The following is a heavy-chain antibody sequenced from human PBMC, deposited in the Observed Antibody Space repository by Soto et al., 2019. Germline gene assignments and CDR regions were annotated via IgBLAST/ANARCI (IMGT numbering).Heavy chain of an antibody. CDR1: GFTFSSYA. CDR3: ARVVILEWLPNDAFDI. J-gene: IGHJ3*02. D-gene: IGHD3-3*01. V-gene: IGHV3-30-3*01. CDR2: ISYDGSNK. Sequence: PGGSLRLSCAASGFTFSSYAMHWVLQAPCKGLEWVAVISYDGSNKYYADSVKGRFTISRDNSKNTLYLQMNSLRAEDTAVYYCARVVILEWLPNDAFDIWGQGTMVTVSS.